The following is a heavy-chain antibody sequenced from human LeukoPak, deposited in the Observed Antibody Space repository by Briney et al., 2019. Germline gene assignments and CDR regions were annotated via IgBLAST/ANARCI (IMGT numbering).Heavy chain of an antibody. Sequence: SETLSLTCTVSGGSISSGSYYWSWIRQPAGKGLEWIGRIYTSGSTNYNPSLKSRVTISVDTSKNQFSLKLSSVTAADTAVYYCARGYGDPRHYYYMDVWGKGTTVTISS. CDR1: GGSISSGSYY. CDR3: ARGYGDPRHYYYMDV. D-gene: IGHD4-17*01. CDR2: IYTSGST. J-gene: IGHJ6*03. V-gene: IGHV4-61*02.